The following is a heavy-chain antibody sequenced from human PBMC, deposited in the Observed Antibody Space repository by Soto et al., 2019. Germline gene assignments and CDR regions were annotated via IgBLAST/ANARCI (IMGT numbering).Heavy chain of an antibody. J-gene: IGHJ4*02. CDR3: ATELRYLEWFTRPDY. CDR2: VTSGGTT. CDR1: GFAFGSYA. D-gene: IGHD3-3*01. Sequence: EAQLVESGGGLVQPGGSPRLSCAASGFAFGSYAMNWVRQAPGKGLEWVSAVTSGGTTYYADSMGGRFTISRDNSKNTLYLQMNSLRAEDTAVYYCATELRYLEWFTRPDYWGQGTLVTVSS. V-gene: IGHV3-23*04.